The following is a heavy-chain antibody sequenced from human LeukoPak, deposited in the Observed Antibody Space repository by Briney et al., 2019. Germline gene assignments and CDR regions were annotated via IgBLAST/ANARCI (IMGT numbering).Heavy chain of an antibody. J-gene: IGHJ1*01. CDR3: ARAPSEIGGYYPEYFRH. CDR2: IKSDGKT. CDR1: GFTFSSYW. V-gene: IGHV3-74*01. D-gene: IGHD3-22*01. Sequence: GGSLRLSCAASGFTFSSYWMHWVRQAPGKGMVWVSRIKSDGKTNYADSVKGRFTISRDNAKNTVSLQMNSLRAEDTGVYYCARAPSEIGGYYPEYFRHWGQGTLVTVSS.